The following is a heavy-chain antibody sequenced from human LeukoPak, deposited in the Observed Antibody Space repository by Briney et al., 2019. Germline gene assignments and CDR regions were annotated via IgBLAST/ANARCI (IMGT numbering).Heavy chain of an antibody. CDR2: INHSGST. J-gene: IGHJ5*02. D-gene: IGHD1-20*01. Sequence: PSQTLSLTCAVSGGSISSGGYYWSWIRQPPGKGLEWIGEINHSGSTNYNPSLKGRVTISVDTSKNQFSLKLSSVTAADTAVYYCARAANGNNNSPNHSAWFDPWGQGTLVTVSS. CDR3: ARAANGNNNSPNHSAWFDP. CDR1: GGSISSGGYY. V-gene: IGHV4-30-2*01.